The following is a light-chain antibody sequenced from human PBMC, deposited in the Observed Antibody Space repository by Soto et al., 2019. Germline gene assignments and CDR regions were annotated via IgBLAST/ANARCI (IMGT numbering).Light chain of an antibody. J-gene: IGLJ1*01. Sequence: QSVLTQPPSASGSPGQSVTISFTGTSSDVGGYKYVSWYQQHPGKVPKLMIYEVSKRPSGVPDRFSGSKSGNTASLTVSGLQAEDEADYYCSSYAGSNTDYVFGTGTKVTVL. CDR3: SSYAGSNTDYV. CDR1: SSDVGGYKY. V-gene: IGLV2-8*01. CDR2: EVS.